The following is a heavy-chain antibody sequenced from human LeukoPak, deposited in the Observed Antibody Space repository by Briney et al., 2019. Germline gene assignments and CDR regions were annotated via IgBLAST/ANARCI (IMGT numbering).Heavy chain of an antibody. CDR1: GFTFSSYA. CDR3: ARAMLDSSGRDY. J-gene: IGHJ4*02. Sequence: GGSLRLSCAASGFTFSSYAMHWVRQAPGKGLEWVVVISYDGSNKYYAESVKGRFTISRDNAKNTVYLQINSLRAEDTALYYCARAMLDSSGRDYWGQGTLVTVSS. CDR2: ISYDGSNK. V-gene: IGHV3-30-3*01. D-gene: IGHD3-22*01.